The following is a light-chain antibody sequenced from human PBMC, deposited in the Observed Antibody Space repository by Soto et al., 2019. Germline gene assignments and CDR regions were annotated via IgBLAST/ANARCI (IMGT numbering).Light chain of an antibody. J-gene: IGKJ1*01. CDR1: QSISSY. CDR2: TAS. Sequence: DIQMTQSPSSLSASVGDRVTITCRASQSISSYLNWYQRKPGKAPNLLIYTASSLQSGVPSRFSGSGSGTDFTLTISSLQPEDFATYYCQQSYTTPWTFGQGTKMEIK. CDR3: QQSYTTPWT. V-gene: IGKV1-39*01.